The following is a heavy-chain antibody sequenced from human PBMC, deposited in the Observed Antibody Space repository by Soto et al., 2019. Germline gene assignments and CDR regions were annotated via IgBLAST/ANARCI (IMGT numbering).Heavy chain of an antibody. CDR1: GYTFTSYG. CDR2: MSAYNGNT. CDR3: ARDYGSGSSSSGWFDP. D-gene: IGHD3-10*01. Sequence: QVQLVQSGAEVKKPGASVKVSCKASGYTFTSYGISWVRQAPGQGLERMGGMSAYNGNTNYAQKLQGRVTMTTDASTSTAYMELRSLRSDDTAVYYCARDYGSGSSSSGWFDPWGQGTLVTVSS. V-gene: IGHV1-18*01. J-gene: IGHJ5*02.